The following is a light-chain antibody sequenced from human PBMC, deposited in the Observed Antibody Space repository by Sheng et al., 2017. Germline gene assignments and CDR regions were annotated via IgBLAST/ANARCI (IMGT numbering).Light chain of an antibody. CDR2: GAS. CDR3: QQYDNLPRT. J-gene: IGKJ1*01. Sequence: DIQMTQSPSSLSASAGDRVTITCQASQDITNSLNWYQQKPGKAPKLLIHGASNLETGVPSRFSGSGSGTDFTFTISDLQPEDIGTYYCQQYDNLPRTFGQGTKVEIK. CDR1: QDITNS. V-gene: IGKV1-33*01.